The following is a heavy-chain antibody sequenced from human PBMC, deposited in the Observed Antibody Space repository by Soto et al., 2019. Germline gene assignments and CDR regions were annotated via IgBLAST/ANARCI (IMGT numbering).Heavy chain of an antibody. CDR3: ARGVPAAESALNDYYYGMDV. D-gene: IGHD2-2*01. J-gene: IGHJ6*02. Sequence: SVKVSCKASGGTFSSYAISWVRQAPGQGLEWMGGIIPIFGTANYAQKFQGRVTITADESTSTAYMELSSLRSEDTAVYYFARGVPAAESALNDYYYGMDVWGQGTTVTVSS. CDR1: GGTFSSYA. CDR2: IIPIFGTA. V-gene: IGHV1-69*13.